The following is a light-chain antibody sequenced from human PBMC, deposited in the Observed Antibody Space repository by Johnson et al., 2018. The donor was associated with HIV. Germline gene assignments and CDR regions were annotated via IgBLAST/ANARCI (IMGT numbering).Light chain of an antibody. CDR3: ATWDTGLSAGV. J-gene: IGLJ1*01. CDR1: SSNIGNNY. CDR2: ENN. V-gene: IGLV1-51*02. Sequence: QSVLTQPPSVSAAPGQKVTISCSGSSSNIGNNYVSWYQQLPGTAPKLLIYENNKRPSRIPARFSGSKSGTSATLGITGLQTGDEADYYCATWDTGLSAGVVGTGTKSTVL.